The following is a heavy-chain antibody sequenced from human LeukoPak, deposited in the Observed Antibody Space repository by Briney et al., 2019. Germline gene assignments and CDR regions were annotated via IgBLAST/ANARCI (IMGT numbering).Heavy chain of an antibody. CDR1: GGSITSYY. J-gene: IGHJ4*02. Sequence: TSETLSLTCTVSGGSITSYYWSWIRQPPGKGLEWIGYVYYSGSTNSNPSLKSRLTISVDTSKNQFSLKMTSVTAADTAVYYCARHLRFLEWLPFDYWGQGTLVTVSS. D-gene: IGHD3-3*01. V-gene: IGHV4-59*08. CDR3: ARHLRFLEWLPFDY. CDR2: VYYSGST.